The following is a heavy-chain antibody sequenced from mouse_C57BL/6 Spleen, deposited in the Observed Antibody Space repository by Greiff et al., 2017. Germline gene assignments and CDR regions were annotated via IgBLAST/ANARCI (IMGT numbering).Heavy chain of an antibody. CDR2: ISYSGST. Sequence: EVKLVESGPGMVKPSQSLSLTCTVTGYSITSGYDWHWIRHFPGNKLEWMGYISYSGSTNYNQSLKSRIPITHDTSKNHFVLKLNSVTTEDTATYYGARGYYDSSSFDYGGQGTTLTVSS. J-gene: IGHJ2*01. CDR3: ARGYYDSSSFDY. CDR1: GYSITSGYD. V-gene: IGHV3-1*01. D-gene: IGHD1-1*01.